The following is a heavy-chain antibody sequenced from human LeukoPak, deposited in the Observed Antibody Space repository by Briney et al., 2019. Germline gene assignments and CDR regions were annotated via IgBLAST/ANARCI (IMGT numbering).Heavy chain of an antibody. CDR2: NSSSGSTI. CDR3: ARAHAWELRSDAFDI. D-gene: IGHD1-26*01. V-gene: IGHV3-48*04. Sequence: GGSLRLSCAASGFTFSSYWMSWVRQAPGKGLEWVSYNSSSGSTIYYADSVKGRFTISRDNAKNSLYLQMNSLRAEDTAVYYCARAHAWELRSDAFDIWGQGTMVTVSS. CDR1: GFTFSSYW. J-gene: IGHJ3*02.